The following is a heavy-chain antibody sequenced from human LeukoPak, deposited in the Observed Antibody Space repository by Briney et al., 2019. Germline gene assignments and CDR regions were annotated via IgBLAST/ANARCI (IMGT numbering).Heavy chain of an antibody. J-gene: IGHJ4*02. CDR2: IYYSRST. CDR1: GGSISSYY. D-gene: IGHD6-19*01. Sequence: SETLSLTCTVSGGSISSYYWSWIRQPPGKGLEWIGYIYYSRSTNYNPSLKSRVTISVDTSKNQFSLKLSSVTAADTAVYYCAREITSSGWYYFDYWGQGTLVTVSS. V-gene: IGHV4-59*01. CDR3: AREITSSGWYYFDY.